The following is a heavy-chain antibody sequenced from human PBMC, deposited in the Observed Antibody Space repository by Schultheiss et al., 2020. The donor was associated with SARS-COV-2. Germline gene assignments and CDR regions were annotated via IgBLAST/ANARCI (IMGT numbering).Heavy chain of an antibody. CDR3: AKDDVLASYYYYGMDV. V-gene: IGHV3-33*06. CDR1: GFTFSSYG. Sequence: GGSLRLSCAASGFTFSSYGMHWVRQAPGKGLEWVAVIWYDGSNKYYADSVKGRFTISRDNSKNTLYLQMNSLRAEDTAVYYCAKDDVLASYYYYGMDVWGQGTTVTVSS. J-gene: IGHJ6*02. CDR2: IWYDGSNK.